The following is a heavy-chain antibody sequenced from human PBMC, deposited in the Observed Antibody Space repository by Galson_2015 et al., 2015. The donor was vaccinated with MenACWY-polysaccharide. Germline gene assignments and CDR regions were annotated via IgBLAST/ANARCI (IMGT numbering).Heavy chain of an antibody. Sequence: PALVKPTQILTLTCTFSGFSLSTSGTRVSWIRQAPGKALEWLARIDWDDAKFYSTSLKTKLTISKDTSKNQGVLTMTNMDLVDTAAYFSARKRYDSGRQVDHSCQATLVTVSS. D-gene: IGHD3-3*01. CDR2: IDWDDAK. CDR3: ARKRYDSGRQVDH. V-gene: IGHV2-70*04. CDR1: GFSLSTSGTR. J-gene: IGHJ5*02.